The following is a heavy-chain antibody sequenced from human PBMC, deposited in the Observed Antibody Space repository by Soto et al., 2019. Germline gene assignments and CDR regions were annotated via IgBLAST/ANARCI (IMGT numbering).Heavy chain of an antibody. CDR3: ASRWGEGRVDY. V-gene: IGHV4-4*02. Sequence: QVQLQESGPGLVKPSGTLSLTCAVSGGSISSSNWWSWVRQPPGKGLEWIGEIYHSGNTNYNPSLKGRVIMAMDQSRNQFSLKLSSVPAADPAVYYCASRWGEGRVDYWGQGTLVTVSS. CDR1: GGSISSSNW. J-gene: IGHJ4*02. D-gene: IGHD3-10*01. CDR2: IYHSGNT.